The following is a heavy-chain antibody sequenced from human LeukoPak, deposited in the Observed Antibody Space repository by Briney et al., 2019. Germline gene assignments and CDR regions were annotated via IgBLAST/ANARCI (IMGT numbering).Heavy chain of an antibody. CDR1: GGSISSGSYY. Sequence: SETLSLTCTVSGGSISSGSYYWSWLRQPAGKGLAWIGRIYTSGSTNYNPSLKSRVTISVDTSKNQFSLKLNSVTAADTAVYYCARGGAAAGDYDYWGQGTLVTVSS. J-gene: IGHJ4*02. D-gene: IGHD6-13*01. CDR2: IYTSGST. CDR3: ARGGAAAGDYDY. V-gene: IGHV4-61*02.